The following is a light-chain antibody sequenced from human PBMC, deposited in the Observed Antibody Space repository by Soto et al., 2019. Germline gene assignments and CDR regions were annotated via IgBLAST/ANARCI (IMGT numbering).Light chain of an antibody. J-gene: IGKJ1*01. CDR3: QPSYSTPRT. Sequence: DIQMTQSPSSLSASVGDRVSITCRASQTISKYLNWYQQKPGKAPKLLIYGASILQSGVPSRFSGSGSGTGFTLTISSLQPEDFATYYCQPSYSTPRTFGQGTKVDIK. CDR1: QTISKY. CDR2: GAS. V-gene: IGKV1-39*01.